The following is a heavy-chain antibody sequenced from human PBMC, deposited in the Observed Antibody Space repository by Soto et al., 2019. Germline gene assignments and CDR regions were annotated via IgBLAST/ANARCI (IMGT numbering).Heavy chain of an antibody. Sequence: SVKVSCKASGGTFSSYAISWVRQAPGQGLEWMGGIIPIFGTANYAQKFQGRVTITADESTSTAYMELSSLRSEDTAVYYCARDGTAVTYYYGMDVWGQGTTVTVSS. V-gene: IGHV1-69*13. CDR1: GGTFSSYA. D-gene: IGHD4-4*01. CDR3: ARDGTAVTYYYGMDV. CDR2: IIPIFGTA. J-gene: IGHJ6*02.